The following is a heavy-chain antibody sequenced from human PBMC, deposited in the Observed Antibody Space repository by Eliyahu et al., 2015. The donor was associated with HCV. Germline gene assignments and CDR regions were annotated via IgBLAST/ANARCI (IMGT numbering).Heavy chain of an antibody. D-gene: IGHD2-15*01. J-gene: IGHJ2*01. Sequence: EVQLLESGGGLVQPGGSLRLSCAXSGFPFSSYGMSWVRQTPGKGLEWVSVISGSGDYTNYADSVRGRFTISRDNSKNTVYLQMNSLRVEDTAVYHCAKHLEVGRWYFDFWGRGTLVTVSS. CDR1: GFPFSSYG. CDR3: AKHLEVGRWYFDF. CDR2: ISGSGDYT. V-gene: IGHV3-23*01.